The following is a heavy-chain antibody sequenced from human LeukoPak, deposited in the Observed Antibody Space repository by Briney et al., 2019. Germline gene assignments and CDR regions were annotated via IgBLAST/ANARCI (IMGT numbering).Heavy chain of an antibody. CDR2: IYSSSSIR. J-gene: IGHJ6*03. V-gene: IGHV3-48*01. CDR3: ARDRMMDYYYYYYMDV. Sequence: GGSLRLSCAASGFTFSSYNMNWVRQAPGKGPEWVSYIYSSSSIRYYADSVKGRFTISRDNAKNSLYLQMNSLRAEDTAVYYCARDRMMDYYYYYYMDVWGKGTTVTVSS. CDR1: GFTFSSYN. D-gene: IGHD2-15*01.